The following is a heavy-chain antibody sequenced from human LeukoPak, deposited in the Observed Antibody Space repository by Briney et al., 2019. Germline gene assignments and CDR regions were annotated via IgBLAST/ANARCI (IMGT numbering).Heavy chain of an antibody. Sequence: SETLSLTCTVSGGSISGSSSYWGWIRQPPGEGLEWIGNILYSGTTYYNPSLKSRVTISVDTSKNLFSMKLSSVTAADTAVYYCARLIASGWVFDYWGQGTLVTVSS. J-gene: IGHJ4*02. CDR3: ARLIASGWVFDY. CDR1: GGSISGSSSY. D-gene: IGHD6-19*01. CDR2: ILYSGTT. V-gene: IGHV4-39*01.